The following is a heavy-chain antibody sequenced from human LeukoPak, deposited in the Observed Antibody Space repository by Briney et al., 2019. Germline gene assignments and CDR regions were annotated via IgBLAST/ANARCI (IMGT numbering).Heavy chain of an antibody. V-gene: IGHV1-18*01. CDR2: ISAYNGNT. CDR1: GGTFSSYA. Sequence: ASVKVSCKASGGTFSSYAISWVRQAPGQGLEWMGWISAYNGNTNYAQKLQGRVTMTRDTSISTAYMELSRLRSDDTAVYYCAREAVAGAPFGYWGQGTLVTVSS. CDR3: AREAVAGAPFGY. D-gene: IGHD6-19*01. J-gene: IGHJ4*02.